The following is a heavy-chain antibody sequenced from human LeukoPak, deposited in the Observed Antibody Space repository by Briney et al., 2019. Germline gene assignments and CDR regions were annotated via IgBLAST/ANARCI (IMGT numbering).Heavy chain of an antibody. D-gene: IGHD4-17*01. CDR1: GDSISSGSYY. CDR2: MYSSGGT. V-gene: IGHV4-61*02. Sequence: PSETLSLTCTVSGDSISSGSYYWTWIRQPAGKGLEWIGRMYSSGGTNYNPSLKSRVTISLDTSKKHFSLELSSVTAADTAVYYCARDHTVTGGIDYWGQGTLVTVSS. J-gene: IGHJ4*02. CDR3: ARDHTVTGGIDY.